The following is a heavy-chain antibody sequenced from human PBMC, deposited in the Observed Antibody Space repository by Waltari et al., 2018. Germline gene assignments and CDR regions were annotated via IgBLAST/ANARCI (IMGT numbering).Heavy chain of an antibody. V-gene: IGHV4-59*01. J-gene: IGHJ6*03. Sequence: QVQLQESGPGLVKPSETLSLTCTVSGGSISSSYWRWIRQPPGQGLEWFGYIYYSGSTNYNPSLNNRVTISVDTTKNKFFLKLICVAAADKAVYYCARDAPGAGHYYYLDVWGKGTTVTVSS. CDR1: GGSISSSY. CDR2: IYYSGST. D-gene: IGHD6-13*01. CDR3: ARDAPGAGHYYYLDV.